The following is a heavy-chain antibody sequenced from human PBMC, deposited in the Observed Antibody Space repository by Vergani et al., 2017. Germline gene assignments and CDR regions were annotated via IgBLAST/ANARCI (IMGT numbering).Heavy chain of an antibody. CDR2: IQFDGSNQ. J-gene: IGHJ4*02. CDR3: ATHFRGWRIDD. Sequence: VQLVESGGGVVQRGGSLRLSCATSGFTLSNYDMQWIRQGPGKGLEFVAFIQFDGSNQYYADSVKGRFTLSRDYSKNTLYLQMNSLRTDDTATYYCATHFRGWRIDDWGERAQVIV. CDR1: GFTLSNYD. V-gene: IGHV3-30*02.